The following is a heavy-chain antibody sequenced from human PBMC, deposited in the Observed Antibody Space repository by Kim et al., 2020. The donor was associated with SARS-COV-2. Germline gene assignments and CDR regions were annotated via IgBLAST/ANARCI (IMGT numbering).Heavy chain of an antibody. Sequence: PSLKHRVTISVDTSKNQVSRKLSSVTAADTAVYYCARIIGPGYYYYGMDVWGQGTTVTVSS. J-gene: IGHJ6*02. D-gene: IGHD3-10*01. V-gene: IGHV4-31*02. CDR3: ARIIGPGYYYYGMDV.